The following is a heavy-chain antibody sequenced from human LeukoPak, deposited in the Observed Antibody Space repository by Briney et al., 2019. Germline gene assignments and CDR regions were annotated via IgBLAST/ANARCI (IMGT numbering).Heavy chain of an antibody. CDR3: ARERIAVGRGFFDY. J-gene: IGHJ4*02. D-gene: IGHD6-19*01. CDR1: GFTFSSYW. V-gene: IGHV3-74*01. Sequence: GGSLRLSCAASGFTFSSYWMHWVRQAPGKGLVWVSRIKNDGSSTTYADSVKGRFTISRDNAKNTVYLQMNSLRAEDTAVYYCARERIAVGRGFFDYWGQGTLVTVSS. CDR2: IKNDGSST.